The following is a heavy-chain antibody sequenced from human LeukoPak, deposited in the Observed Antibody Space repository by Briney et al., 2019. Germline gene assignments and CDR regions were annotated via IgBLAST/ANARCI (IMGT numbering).Heavy chain of an antibody. CDR2: LSGSGIST. CDR3: AKLSGKTEAGPNYYFDY. CDR1: GFTFTTYA. J-gene: IGHJ4*02. D-gene: IGHD6-19*01. Sequence: GGSLRLSCAASGFTFTTYALTWVRQAPGKGLEWVSALSGSGISTYYADSVKGRFTISRDNSKNTLYLQMNSLRAEDTAVYYCAKLSGKTEAGPNYYFDYWGQGTLVTVSS. V-gene: IGHV3-23*01.